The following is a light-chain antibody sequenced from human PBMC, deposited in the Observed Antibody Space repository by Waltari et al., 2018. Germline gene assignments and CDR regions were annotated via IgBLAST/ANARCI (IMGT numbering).Light chain of an antibody. Sequence: QPALTQPASMSGSPGQSVTISCPGTSSDLSDYNFVSWYQQHPGKGPKLIIYYVTNRASGVSNRFSGSKSGNRASLTISGLQAEDEADYYCSAYISRSISYVIFGGGTKLTVL. CDR2: YVT. V-gene: IGLV2-14*03. CDR3: SAYISRSISYVI. CDR1: SSDLSDYNF. J-gene: IGLJ2*01.